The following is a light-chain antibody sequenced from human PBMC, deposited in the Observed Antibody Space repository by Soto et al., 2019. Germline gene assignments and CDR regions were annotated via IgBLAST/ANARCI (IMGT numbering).Light chain of an antibody. CDR3: AASDASLSGPV. CDR1: SSNIGSYS. V-gene: IGLV1-44*01. Sequence: QSVLTQPPSASGTPGQTVTISCSGSSSNIGSYSVNWYQQLPGTAPKLLIYNNNQRPSGVPDRFSGSKSGTSASLTISGLQSEDEAEYYCAASDASLSGPVFGGGTKLTVL. J-gene: IGLJ2*01. CDR2: NNN.